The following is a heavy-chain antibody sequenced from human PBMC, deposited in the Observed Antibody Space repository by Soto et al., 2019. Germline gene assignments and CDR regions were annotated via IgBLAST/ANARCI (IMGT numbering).Heavy chain of an antibody. Sequence: QVQLVESGGGVVQPGRSLRLSCTASEFTFSDHAMHWVRQAPGKGLEWVALLSYDGSHTYYADSLRGRFTISRATSMNTLFLQMNSLRAEDTAVYYCARDPGKGYCSGVYCYATDFWGQGTLVTVSS. CDR1: EFTFSDHA. D-gene: IGHD2-15*01. V-gene: IGHV3-30-3*01. CDR2: LSYDGSHT. CDR3: ARDPGKGYCSGVYCYATDF. J-gene: IGHJ4*02.